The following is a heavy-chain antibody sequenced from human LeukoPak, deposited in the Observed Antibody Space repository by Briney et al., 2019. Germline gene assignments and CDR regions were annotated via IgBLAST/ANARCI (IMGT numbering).Heavy chain of an antibody. Sequence: PGGSLRLSCTASGFTFGDYAMSWVRQAPGKGLEWVSAISGSGGSTYYADSVKGRFTISRDNSKNTLYLQMNSLRAEDTAVYYCAKAPGSSGYYFDYGGQGTLVTVSS. CDR2: ISGSGGST. CDR3: AKAPGSSGYYFDY. CDR1: GFTFGDYA. D-gene: IGHD3-22*01. V-gene: IGHV3-23*01. J-gene: IGHJ4*02.